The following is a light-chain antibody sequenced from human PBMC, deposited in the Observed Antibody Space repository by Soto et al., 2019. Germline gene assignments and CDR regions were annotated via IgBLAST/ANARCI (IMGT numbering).Light chain of an antibody. CDR1: SGDIGDYNY. CDR3: CSYTRSGTLI. Sequence: QSVLTQPASVSGSPGQSITISCVGTSGDIGDYNYVSWYQQHPGKVPKVIIYDVSNRPSGVSYRFSGTKSGNTASLTVSVLQAEDEADYYCCSYTRSGTLIFGTG. CDR2: DVS. V-gene: IGLV2-14*01. J-gene: IGLJ1*01.